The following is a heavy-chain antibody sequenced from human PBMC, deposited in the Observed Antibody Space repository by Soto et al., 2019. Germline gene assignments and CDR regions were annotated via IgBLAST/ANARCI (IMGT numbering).Heavy chain of an antibody. CDR2: IRSQANSYAT. CDR3: TVGLLWFGAY. Sequence: EVQLVESGGGLVQPGGSLKLSCAASGFTFSGSAMHWVRQASGKGLEWVGRIRSQANSYATAYAASVKGRFTISRDDSKNTAYLQMNSLKTEDTAVYYCTVGLLWFGAYWGQGTLVTVSS. J-gene: IGHJ4*02. V-gene: IGHV3-73*02. CDR1: GFTFSGSA. D-gene: IGHD3-10*01.